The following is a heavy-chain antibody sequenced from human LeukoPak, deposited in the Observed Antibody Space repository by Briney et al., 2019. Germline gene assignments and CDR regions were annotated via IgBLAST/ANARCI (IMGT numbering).Heavy chain of an antibody. D-gene: IGHD7-27*01. CDR3: AGNWGYAFDI. CDR1: GFTFSSFG. V-gene: IGHV3-48*01. Sequence: GGSLRLSCAASGFTFSSFGINWVRQAPGKGLEWVSYISSGSYTTYYADSVKGRFTISRDNAKNSLYLQMNSLRAEDMAVYYCAGNWGYAFDIWGQGTMVTVSS. CDR2: ISSGSYTT. J-gene: IGHJ3*02.